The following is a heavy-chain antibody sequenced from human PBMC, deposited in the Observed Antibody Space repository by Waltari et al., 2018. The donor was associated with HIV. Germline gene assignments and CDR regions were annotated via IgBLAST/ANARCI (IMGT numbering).Heavy chain of an antibody. Sequence: QVQLQESGPGLVKPSETLSLTCTVSGGSISSYYWSWIRPPPGKGLEWSGYIYYSGSTNYHPSLKSRVTISVDTSKNQFSLKLSSVTAADTAVYYCARVDYGPNPYGMDVWGQGTTVTVSS. D-gene: IGHD4-17*01. CDR2: IYYSGST. CDR3: ARVDYGPNPYGMDV. J-gene: IGHJ6*02. CDR1: GGSISSYY. V-gene: IGHV4-59*01.